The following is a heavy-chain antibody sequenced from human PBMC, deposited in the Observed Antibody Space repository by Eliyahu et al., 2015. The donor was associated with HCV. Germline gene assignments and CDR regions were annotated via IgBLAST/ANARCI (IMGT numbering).Heavy chain of an antibody. CDR2: ISVSKGYT. V-gene: IGHV1-18*01. CDR3: ARVRGLERQPVPPGLDY. CDR1: DYTFSDYG. Sequence: QVQLVQSGAEMKNPGASVRVSCKTSDYTFSDYGITWVRQAPGHGLEWMGWISVSKGYTNYAQKFKGRVTLTTDTSTTTAYMELRSLTSDDTAIYYCARVRGLERQPVPPGLDYWGQGTLVSVSS. J-gene: IGHJ4*02. D-gene: IGHD6-13*01.